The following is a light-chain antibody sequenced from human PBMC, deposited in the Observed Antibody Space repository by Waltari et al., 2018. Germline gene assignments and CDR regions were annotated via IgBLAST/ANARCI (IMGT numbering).Light chain of an antibody. Sequence: DIQMTQSPSTVSASVGDRVTITCRASQSISRWLAWYQQKPGKAPKLLIHKASSLQSGVPSRFSGSGSRTEFTLNITSLQPDDFATYYCQHYNSFSALFTFGPGTQVDIK. CDR2: KAS. CDR1: QSISRW. J-gene: IGKJ3*01. V-gene: IGKV1-5*03. CDR3: QHYNSFSALFT.